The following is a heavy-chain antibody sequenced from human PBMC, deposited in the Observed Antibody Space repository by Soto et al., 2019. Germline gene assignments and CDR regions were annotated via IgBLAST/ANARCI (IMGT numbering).Heavy chain of an antibody. CDR2: IIPMLDSG. CDR1: GDTFDNFA. J-gene: IGHJ6*02. D-gene: IGHD3-22*01. Sequence: QFQLVQSGAEVKKPGSSVKVSCKASGDTFDNFAITWVRQAPGQGLEWMGGIIPMLDSGTYAEKFQDRVTITANESTSTAYMEVSSLRSEDTAVYYCARTYHYDSRGKTYFYYGMDVWGQGTTVTVSS. CDR3: ARTYHYDSRGKTYFYYGMDV. V-gene: IGHV1-69*12.